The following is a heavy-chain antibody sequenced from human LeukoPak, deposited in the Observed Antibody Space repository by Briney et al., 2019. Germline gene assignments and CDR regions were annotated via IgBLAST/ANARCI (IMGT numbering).Heavy chain of an antibody. CDR3: ARVLGDFGVGEYYYYYMDV. D-gene: IGHD3-3*01. CDR2: ISAYNGNT. V-gene: IGHV1-18*01. CDR1: GYTFTSYG. J-gene: IGHJ6*03. Sequence: ASVKVSCKASGYTFTSYGISWVRQAPGQGLEWMGWISAYNGNTNYAQKLQGRVTMTTDTSTSTAYMELSSLRSEDTAVYYCARVLGDFGVGEYYYYYMDVWGKGTTVTVSS.